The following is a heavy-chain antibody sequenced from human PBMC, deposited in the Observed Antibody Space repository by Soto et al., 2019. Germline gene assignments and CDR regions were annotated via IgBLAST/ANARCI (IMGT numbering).Heavy chain of an antibody. CDR3: AKDLGNSWSPYNWFDP. CDR2: ISGSGGST. V-gene: IGHV3-23*01. D-gene: IGHD6-13*01. Sequence: EVQLLESGGGLVQPGGSLRLSCAASGFTFSSYAMSWVRQAPGKGLEWVSAISGSGGSTYYADSVKGRFTISRDNSKHTLYLQMNSLRAEDTAVYYCAKDLGNSWSPYNWFDPWGQGTLVTVSS. J-gene: IGHJ5*02. CDR1: GFTFSSYA.